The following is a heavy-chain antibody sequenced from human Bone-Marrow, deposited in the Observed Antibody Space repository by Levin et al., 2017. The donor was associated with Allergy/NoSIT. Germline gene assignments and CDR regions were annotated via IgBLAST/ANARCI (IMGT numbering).Heavy chain of an antibody. J-gene: IGHJ6*02. CDR3: AKDPGGVDTAMVLLYDGMDV. CDR1: GFTFSSYA. Sequence: PGGSLRLSCAASGFTFSSYAMSWVRQAPGKGLEWVSAISGSGGSTYYADSVKGRFTISRDNSKNTLYLQMNSLRAEDTAVYYCAKDPGGVDTAMVLLYDGMDVWGQGTTVTVSS. CDR2: ISGSGGST. V-gene: IGHV3-23*01. D-gene: IGHD5-18*01.